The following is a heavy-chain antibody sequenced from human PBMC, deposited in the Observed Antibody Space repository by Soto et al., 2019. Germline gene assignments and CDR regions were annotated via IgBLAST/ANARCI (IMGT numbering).Heavy chain of an antibody. CDR3: ARVAWELRSFDY. J-gene: IGHJ4*02. V-gene: IGHV3-48*04. Sequence: VQLVESGGGVVQPGRSLRLSCAASGFTFSSYGMHWVRQAPGKGLEWVSYISSSGSTIYYADSVKGRFTISRDNAKNSLYLQMNSLRAEDTAVYYCARVAWELRSFDYWGQGTLVTVSS. D-gene: IGHD1-26*01. CDR2: ISSSGSTI. CDR1: GFTFSSYG.